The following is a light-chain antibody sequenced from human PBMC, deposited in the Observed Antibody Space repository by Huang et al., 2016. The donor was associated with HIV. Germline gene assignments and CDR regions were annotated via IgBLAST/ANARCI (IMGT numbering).Light chain of an antibody. Sequence: EIVLTQSPDTLSLSPGESGALSCRASHNVTNDYLAWYQHKSGQAPRLLIYHSSGRATGTPARFSGSGSGTDFSLTIDTLEPEDFALYYCQQYSSSPWTVGPGTKLEIK. CDR2: HSS. CDR1: HNVTNDY. V-gene: IGKV3-20*01. CDR3: QQYSSSPWT. J-gene: IGKJ3*01.